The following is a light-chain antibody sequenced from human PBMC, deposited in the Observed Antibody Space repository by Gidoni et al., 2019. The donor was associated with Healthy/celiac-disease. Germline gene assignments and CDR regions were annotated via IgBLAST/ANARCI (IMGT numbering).Light chain of an antibody. J-gene: IGLJ2*01. Sequence: SYELTQPPAGSVSPGQTASITCSGDNLGDKYACWYQQKPGQSPVLVIYQDSKRPSGIPERFSGSNSGNTATLTISGTQAMDEADYYCQAWDSSSPVVFGGGTKLTVL. CDR2: QDS. V-gene: IGLV3-1*01. CDR1: NLGDKY. CDR3: QAWDSSSPVV.